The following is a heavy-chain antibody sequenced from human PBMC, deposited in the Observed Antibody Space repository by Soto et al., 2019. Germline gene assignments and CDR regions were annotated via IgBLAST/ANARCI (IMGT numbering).Heavy chain of an antibody. V-gene: IGHV4-59*12. D-gene: IGHD2-8*01. CDR2: IYYSGST. J-gene: IGHJ5*02. CDR1: GCSISSYY. Sequence: SETLSLTCTVSGCSISSYYWSWIRQPPGKGLEWIGYIYYSGSTNYNPSLQNRVTISVGYSKNHLSLTLTSVTAADTAVYYCARCLHCSNGGRFDPWGQGALVTVSS. CDR3: ARCLHCSNGGRFDP.